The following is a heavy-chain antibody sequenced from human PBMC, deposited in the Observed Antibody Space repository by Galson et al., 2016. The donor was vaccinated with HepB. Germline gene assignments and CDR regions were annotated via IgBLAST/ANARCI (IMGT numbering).Heavy chain of an antibody. CDR3: ASGYSYGYFYY. D-gene: IGHD5-18*01. Sequence: SLRLSCAASGFTVSSHYMSWVRQAPGKGLEWVSSISSSSSYIYYADSVKGRFTISRDNAKNSLYLQMNSLRAEDTAVYYCASGYSYGYFYYWGQGTLVTVSS. CDR2: ISSSSSYI. CDR1: GFTVSSHY. J-gene: IGHJ4*02. V-gene: IGHV3-21*01.